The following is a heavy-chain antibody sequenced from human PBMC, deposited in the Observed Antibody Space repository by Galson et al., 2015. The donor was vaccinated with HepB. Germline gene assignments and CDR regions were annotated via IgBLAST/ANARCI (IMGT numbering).Heavy chain of an antibody. CDR1: GFTFSSYG. Sequence: SLRLSCAASGFTFSSYGMHWVRQAPGKGLEWVAVIWYDGSNKYYADSVKGRFTISRDNSKNTLYLQMNSLRAEDTAVYYCAREYGSGSYRIDAFDIWGQGTMVTVSS. J-gene: IGHJ3*02. CDR3: AREYGSGSYRIDAFDI. D-gene: IGHD3-10*01. V-gene: IGHV3-33*08. CDR2: IWYDGSNK.